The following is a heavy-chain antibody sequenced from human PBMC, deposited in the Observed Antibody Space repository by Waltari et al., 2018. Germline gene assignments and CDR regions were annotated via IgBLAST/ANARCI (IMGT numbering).Heavy chain of an antibody. V-gene: IGHV1-69*01. CDR3: ARLNSSGYYLKDAFDI. J-gene: IGHJ3*02. CDR1: GGTFSSYA. CDR2: IIPIFGTA. Sequence: QVQLVQSGAEVKKPGSSVKVSCKASGGTFSSYAISWVRQAPGQGLEWMGGIIPIFGTANYAQKFQGRVTITADEATSTAYMELSSLRSEDTAVYYCARLNSSGYYLKDAFDIWGQGTMVTVSS. D-gene: IGHD3-22*01.